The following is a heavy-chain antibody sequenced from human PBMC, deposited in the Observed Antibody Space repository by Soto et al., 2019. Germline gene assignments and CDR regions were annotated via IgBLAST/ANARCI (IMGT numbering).Heavy chain of an antibody. CDR2: ISYDGSNK. V-gene: IGHV3-30-3*01. J-gene: IGHJ5*02. CDR3: ARGLKNWFDP. CDR1: GFTFSSYA. Sequence: QVQLVESGGGVVQPGRSLRLSCAASGFTFSSYAMHWVRQAPGKGLEWVAVISYDGSNKYYADSVKGRFTISRDNSKNTLYLQMNSLRAEDTAVYYCARGLKNWFDPWGQGTLFTVSS. D-gene: IGHD5-12*01.